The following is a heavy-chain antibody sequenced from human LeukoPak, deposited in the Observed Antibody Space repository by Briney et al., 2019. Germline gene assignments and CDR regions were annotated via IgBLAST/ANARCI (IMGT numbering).Heavy chain of an antibody. V-gene: IGHV3-7*03. J-gene: IGHJ6*02. D-gene: IGHD6-13*01. CDR3: AREGSSSGYGMDV. Sequence: PGGSLRLSCEGSAFIFSGHWMNWVRQTPGKGLEWVASIKEDGSERQYVDSVKGRFSISRDNTKGSLFLQLNSLRAEDTAVYYCAREGSSSGYGMDVWGQGTTVTVSS. CDR2: IKEDGSER. CDR1: AFIFSGHW.